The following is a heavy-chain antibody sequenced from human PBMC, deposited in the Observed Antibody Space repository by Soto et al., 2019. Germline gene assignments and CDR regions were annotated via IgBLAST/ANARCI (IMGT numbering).Heavy chain of an antibody. V-gene: IGHV3-21*01. CDR3: ATYCGGDCSGNFDY. D-gene: IGHD2-21*02. CDR2: ISSSSSYI. J-gene: IGHJ4*02. Sequence: GGSLRLSCAASGFTFSSYSMNWVRQAPGKGLEWVSSISSSSSYIYYADSVKGRFTISRDNAKNSLYLQMNSLRAEDTAVYYCATYCGGDCSGNFDYWGQGTLVTVSS. CDR1: GFTFSSYS.